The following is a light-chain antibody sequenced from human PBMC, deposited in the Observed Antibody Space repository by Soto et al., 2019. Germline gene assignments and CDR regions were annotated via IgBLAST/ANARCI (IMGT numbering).Light chain of an antibody. J-gene: IGLJ1*01. Sequence: QSVLTQPPSVSGVPGQRGTISCTGSSSNIGAGYDVHWYQQLPGTVPKLLIYGNSNRPSGVPDRFSGSKSGTSASLAITGLQAEGEADYYCQSYDSSLSGSYVFGTGTKVTVL. V-gene: IGLV1-40*01. CDR3: QSYDSSLSGSYV. CDR1: SSNIGAGYD. CDR2: GNS.